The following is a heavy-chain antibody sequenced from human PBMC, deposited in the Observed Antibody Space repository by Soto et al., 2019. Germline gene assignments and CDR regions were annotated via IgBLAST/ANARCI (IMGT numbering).Heavy chain of an antibody. J-gene: IGHJ5*02. CDR2: IYYSGST. Sequence: SETLSLTCTVSGGSLSSSSYYWGWIRQPPGKGLEWIGYIYYSGSTNYNPSLKSRVTISVDTSKNQFSLKLSSVTAADTAVYYCARPRDCSSTSCYGALDPWGQGTLVTSPQ. D-gene: IGHD2-2*01. CDR1: GGSLSSSSYY. V-gene: IGHV4-39*07. CDR3: ARPRDCSSTSCYGALDP.